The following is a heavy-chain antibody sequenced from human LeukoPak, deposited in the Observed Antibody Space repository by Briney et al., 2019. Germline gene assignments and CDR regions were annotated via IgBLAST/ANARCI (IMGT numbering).Heavy chain of an antibody. CDR2: MCGSAGCT. V-gene: IGHV3-23*01. Sequence: GGSLRLSCAASGFTFNIYAMSWVRLAPGKGLQWVASMCGSAGCTYYADSVKGRFTISRDNAKNSLYLQMNSLRAEDTAVYYCANPTTSYGYWGQGTLVTVSS. J-gene: IGHJ4*02. CDR1: GFTFNIYA. D-gene: IGHD1-7*01. CDR3: ANPTTSYGY.